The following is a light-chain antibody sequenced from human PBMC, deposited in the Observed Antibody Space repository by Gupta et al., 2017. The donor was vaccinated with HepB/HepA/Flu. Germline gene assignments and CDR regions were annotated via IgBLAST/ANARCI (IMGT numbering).Light chain of an antibody. CDR1: QSVFYSPDNHEY. Sequence: DIVMTQSPDSLAVSLGERATISCKSSQSVFYSPDNHEYLAWYQQKPGQPPKLLIYWASTRDSGVPDRFSGGSGTDFTLIISSLQAEDVAVYFCHQYYSSPFTFGGGTKVEIK. V-gene: IGKV4-1*01. CDR2: WAS. CDR3: HQYYSSPFT. J-gene: IGKJ4*01.